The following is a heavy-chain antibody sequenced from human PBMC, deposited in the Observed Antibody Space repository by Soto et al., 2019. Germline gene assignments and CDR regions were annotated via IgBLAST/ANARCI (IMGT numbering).Heavy chain of an antibody. CDR1: WFTVSTNY. V-gene: IGHV3-53*01. D-gene: IGHD5-12*01. CDR3: VRVQWLRPPEVSNFFDY. Sequence: PGGSLRLSCTVSWFTVSTNYMSLFRQAPEKGLEFVSVIFSGGSTYYADSVWGRFTISRDSSQNTLYLQMNSLRAEDTAVYYCVRVQWLRPPEVSNFFDYWGQGVLVTVSS. J-gene: IGHJ4*02. CDR2: IFSGGST.